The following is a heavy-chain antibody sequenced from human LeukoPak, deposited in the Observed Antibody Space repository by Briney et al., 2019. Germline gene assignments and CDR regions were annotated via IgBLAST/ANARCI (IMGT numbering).Heavy chain of an antibody. CDR1: GGSISGGGYY. Sequence: PSQTLSLTCTVSGGSISGGGYYWSWIRQHPGKGLEWIGYIYYTGSTYYNPSLKSRVSISVDTSQNQFSLKLSSVTAADTAVYFCARGGGSGRSRGPFDYWGQGTLVTVSS. V-gene: IGHV4-31*03. CDR3: ARGGGSGRSRGPFDY. D-gene: IGHD6-19*01. J-gene: IGHJ4*02. CDR2: IYYTGST.